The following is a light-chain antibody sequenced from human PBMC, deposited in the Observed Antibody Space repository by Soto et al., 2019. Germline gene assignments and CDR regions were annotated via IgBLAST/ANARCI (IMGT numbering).Light chain of an antibody. CDR3: QSADTSVSYVV. Sequence: SYELTQPPSVSVSPGQTARITCSGDALPKQYVYWYQQKPGQAPVLVIYRDSERPSGIPERFSGSSSGTTVTLTISGVQAEDEADYYCQSADTSVSYVVFGGGTKLTVL. CDR2: RDS. V-gene: IGLV3-25*02. CDR1: ALPKQY. J-gene: IGLJ2*01.